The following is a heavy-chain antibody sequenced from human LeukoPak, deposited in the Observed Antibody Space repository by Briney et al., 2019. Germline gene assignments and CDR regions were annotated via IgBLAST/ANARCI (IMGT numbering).Heavy chain of an antibody. CDR3: ARGITMVRGVIGRGYYYYMDV. CDR1: GYSISSGYY. V-gene: IGHV4-38-2*02. Sequence: PSETLSLTCTVSGYSISSGYYWGWIRQPPGKGLEWIGSIYHSGSTYYNPSLKSRVTISVDTSKNQFSLKLSSVTAADTAVYYCARGITMVRGVIGRGYYYYMDVWGKGTTVTISS. CDR2: IYHSGST. J-gene: IGHJ6*03. D-gene: IGHD3-10*01.